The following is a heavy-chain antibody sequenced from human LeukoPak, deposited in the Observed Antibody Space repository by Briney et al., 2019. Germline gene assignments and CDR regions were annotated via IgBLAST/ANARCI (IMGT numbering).Heavy chain of an antibody. V-gene: IGHV3-23*01. J-gene: IGHJ4*02. D-gene: IGHD7-27*01. Sequence: PGGSLRLSCAASRFTFSSYAMSWVRQAPGKGLEWVSAISGSGGSTYYADSVKGRFTISRDNSKNTLYLQMNSLRADDTAVYYCAKDQPITGGIPYYFDYWGQGTLVTVSS. CDR1: RFTFSSYA. CDR3: AKDQPITGGIPYYFDY. CDR2: ISGSGGST.